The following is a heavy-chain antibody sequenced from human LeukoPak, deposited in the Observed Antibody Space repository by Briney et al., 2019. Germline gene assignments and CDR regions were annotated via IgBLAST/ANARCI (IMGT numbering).Heavy chain of an antibody. J-gene: IGHJ4*02. CDR3: ARARSGSERKAYY. CDR2: IKKDGSEK. D-gene: IGHD3-10*01. V-gene: IGHV3-7*05. Sequence: PGGSLRLSCAASGFTFSSYWMSWVRQAPGKGLEWVANIKKDGSEKYYVDSVKGRFSISRDNAKNSLYPQMNSLRAEDTAVYYCARARSGSERKAYYWGQGTLVTVSS. CDR1: GFTFSSYW.